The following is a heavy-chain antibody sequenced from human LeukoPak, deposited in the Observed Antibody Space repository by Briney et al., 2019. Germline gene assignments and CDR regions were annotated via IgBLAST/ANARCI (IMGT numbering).Heavy chain of an antibody. D-gene: IGHD6-6*01. J-gene: IGHJ4*02. CDR2: ISYDGRNK. V-gene: IGHV3-30*03. CDR1: GFNFSSYG. CDR3: ARDWEYSSSFDY. Sequence: GGSLRLSCAASGFNFSSYGLHWVRQAPGKGLDWVAVISYDGRNKYYADSVKGRFTISRDNSKNTLYLQMNSLRAEDTAVYYCARDWEYSSSFDYWGQGTLVTVSS.